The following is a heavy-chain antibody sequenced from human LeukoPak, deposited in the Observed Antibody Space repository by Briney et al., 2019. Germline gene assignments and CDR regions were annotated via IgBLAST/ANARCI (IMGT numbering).Heavy chain of an antibody. V-gene: IGHV4-34*01. CDR2: IYYSGST. CDR1: GGSFSGYY. D-gene: IGHD3-10*01. J-gene: IGHJ4*02. Sequence: SETLSLTCAVYGGSFSGYYWSWIRQPPGKGLEWIGSIYYSGSTYYNPSLKSRVTISVDTSKNQFSLKLSSVTAADTAVYYCAAPNVLLWFGEFFWGQGTLVTVSS. CDR3: AAPNVLLWFGEFF.